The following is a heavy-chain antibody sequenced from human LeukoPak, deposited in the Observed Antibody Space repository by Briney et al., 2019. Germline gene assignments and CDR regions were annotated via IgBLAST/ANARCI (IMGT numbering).Heavy chain of an antibody. CDR1: GFTFSSYS. J-gene: IGHJ5*02. CDR3: ARAPADCSSTSCSPTGDWFDP. V-gene: IGHV3-21*01. D-gene: IGHD2-2*01. CDR2: ISSSSSYI. Sequence: GGSLRLSCAASGFTFSSYSMNWVRQAPGKGLEWVSSISSSSSYIYYADSVKGRFTISRDNAKNSLYLQMNSLRAEDTAVYYCARAPADCSSTSCSPTGDWFDPWGQGTLVTVSS.